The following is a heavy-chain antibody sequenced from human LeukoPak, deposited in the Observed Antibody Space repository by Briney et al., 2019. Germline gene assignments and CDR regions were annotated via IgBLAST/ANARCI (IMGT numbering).Heavy chain of an antibody. J-gene: IGHJ4*02. CDR2: INPNSGGT. D-gene: IGHD2-2*01. V-gene: IGHV1-2*02. CDR1: GYTFTGYY. CDR3: ARSGEQYCSSTSCFHFDY. Sequence: GASVKVSCKASGYTFTGYYMHWVRQAPGQGLEWMGWINPNSGGTNYAQKFQGRVTMTRDTSISTAYMELSRLRSDDTAVYYCARSGEQYCSSTSCFHFDYWGQGTLVTVSS.